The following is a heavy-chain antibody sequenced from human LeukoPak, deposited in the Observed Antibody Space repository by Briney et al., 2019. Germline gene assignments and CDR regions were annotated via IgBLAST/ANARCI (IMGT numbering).Heavy chain of an antibody. CDR2: ISSSGSTI. V-gene: IGHV3-48*03. Sequence: GGSLRLSCGASGFTFSSYEMNWVRQAPGKGLEWVSYISSSGSTIYYADSVKGRFTISRDNSKNTLYLQMNSLRAEDTAVYYCAKDPRAIVVVPALGYFDYWGQGTLVTVSS. CDR1: GFTFSSYE. J-gene: IGHJ4*02. D-gene: IGHD2-2*01. CDR3: AKDPRAIVVVPALGYFDY.